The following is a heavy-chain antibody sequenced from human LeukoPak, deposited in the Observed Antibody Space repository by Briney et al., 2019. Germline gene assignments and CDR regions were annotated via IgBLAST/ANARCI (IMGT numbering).Heavy chain of an antibody. D-gene: IGHD3-3*01. J-gene: IGHJ4*02. CDR1: AGSISSGGYY. CDR2: IYYSGST. V-gene: IGHV4-31*03. Sequence: SQTLSLTCTVSAGSISSGGYYWSWIRQHPGKGLEWIGYIYYSGSTSYNPSLKSRATISVDTSKNQFSLKLNSVTAADTAVYYCARDWSLDYWGQGTLVTVSS. CDR3: ARDWSLDY.